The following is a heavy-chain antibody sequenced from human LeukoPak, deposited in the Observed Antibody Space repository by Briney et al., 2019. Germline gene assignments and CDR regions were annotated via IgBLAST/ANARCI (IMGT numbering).Heavy chain of an antibody. V-gene: IGHV1-2*02. J-gene: IGHJ4*02. Sequence: ASVKVSCKASGYTFTGYYMHWVRQAPGQGLEWMGWINPNSGGTNYVQKFQGRVTMTRDTSISTAYMELSRLRSDDTAVYYCARVSIWRVPDYWGQGTLVTVSS. CDR3: ARVSIWRVPDY. CDR1: GYTFTGYY. CDR2: INPNSGGT. D-gene: IGHD3-9*01.